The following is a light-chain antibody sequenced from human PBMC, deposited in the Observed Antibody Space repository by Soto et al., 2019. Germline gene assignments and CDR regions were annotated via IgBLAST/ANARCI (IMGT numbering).Light chain of an antibody. J-gene: IGKJ1*01. CDR3: QQDGRPSRT. CDR2: GAS. V-gene: IGKV3-20*01. CDR1: QSVSSY. Sequence: EIVLTQSPGTLSLSPGERATLFCRASQSVSSYLAWYQQKPGQAPRLLIYGASSRATGIPDRFSGSGSGTDFTLTISRLEPEDFAVYYCQQDGRPSRTFGQGTKVEIK.